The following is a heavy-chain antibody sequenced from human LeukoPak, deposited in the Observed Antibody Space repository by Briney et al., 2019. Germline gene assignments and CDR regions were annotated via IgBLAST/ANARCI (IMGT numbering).Heavy chain of an antibody. CDR2: IKQDGSEK. D-gene: IGHD2/OR15-2a*01. J-gene: IGHJ3*02. V-gene: IGHV3-7*01. Sequence: PGGSLRLSCAASGFTFSSYWMGWVRQAPGKGLEWVANIKQDGSEKYYVGSVRGRFTISRDNAKNSLYLQINSLRAEDTAVYYCARGSMAYAYVLDIWGQGTMVTVSS. CDR1: GFTFSSYW. CDR3: ARGSMAYAYVLDI.